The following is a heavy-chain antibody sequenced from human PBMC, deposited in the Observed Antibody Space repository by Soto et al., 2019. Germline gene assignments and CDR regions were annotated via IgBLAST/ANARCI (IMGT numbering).Heavy chain of an antibody. J-gene: IGHJ6*02. V-gene: IGHV1-8*01. Sequence: ASVKVSCKASGYTFTSYDINWVRQATGQGXEWMGWMNPNSGNTGYAQKFQGRVTMTRNTSISTAYMELSSLRSEDTAVYYCARGRYCSSTSCYYYYYYRMDVWGQGTTVTVSS. CDR2: MNPNSGNT. CDR1: GYTFTSYD. D-gene: IGHD2-2*01. CDR3: ARGRYCSSTSCYYYYYYRMDV.